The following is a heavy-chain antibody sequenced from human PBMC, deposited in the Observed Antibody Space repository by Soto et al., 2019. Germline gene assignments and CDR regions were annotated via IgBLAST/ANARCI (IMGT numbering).Heavy chain of an antibody. V-gene: IGHV1-69*02. CDR1: GGSFTSYS. D-gene: IGHD2-21*01. Sequence: QVQLVQSGAELKKPGSSVKVSCEASGGSFTSYSFTWVRQAPGQGLEWMGRIIPIQGKANYALKFQDRVTITADRSTRTVYMELTSLRPENTAVYFCAKSLLFVDPGYMDVW. CDR2: IIPIQGKA. J-gene: IGHJ6*03. CDR3: AKSLLFVDPGYMDV.